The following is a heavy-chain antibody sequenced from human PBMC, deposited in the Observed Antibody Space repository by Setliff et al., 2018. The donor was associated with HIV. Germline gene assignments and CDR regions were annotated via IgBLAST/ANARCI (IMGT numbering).Heavy chain of an antibody. Sequence: SETLSLTCTVSGGSISSNNYYWGWIRQPPGKGLEWIGSIYYSGSTYYNPSLKSRLTMSVDTSKNQFSLRLASVTAADTAIYYCNIYYYYYMDVWGKGTTVTVSS. CDR1: GGSISSNNYY. V-gene: IGHV4-39*01. CDR3: NIYYYYYMDV. J-gene: IGHJ6*03. CDR2: IYYSGST.